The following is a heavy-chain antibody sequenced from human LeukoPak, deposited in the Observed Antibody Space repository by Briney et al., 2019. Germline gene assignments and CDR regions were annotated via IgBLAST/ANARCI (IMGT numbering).Heavy chain of an antibody. CDR2: IYYSVST. D-gene: IGHD3-16*01. Sequence: SETLSLTCTVSGGSISSGGYSWSWIRQHPGKGLEWIGYIYYSVSTYYNPSLKIRVTISVDTSNNQFSLKLSSVTAADTAVYYCARGGTAVHWGQGTLVTVSS. J-gene: IGHJ4*02. V-gene: IGHV4-31*03. CDR1: GGSISSGGYS. CDR3: ARGGTAVH.